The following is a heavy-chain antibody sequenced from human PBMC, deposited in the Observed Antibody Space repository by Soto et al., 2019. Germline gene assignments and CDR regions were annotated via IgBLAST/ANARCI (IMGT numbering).Heavy chain of an antibody. CDR3: ARVGWTTVGYYFDY. Sequence: PSETLSLTCTVSGASIGSYYWSWIRQPPGKGLEWIGYIHYSGSTKYNPSLKSRVTISIDTSKNQFSLKLSSVTAADTAVHYCARVGWTTVGYYFDYWGQGALVTVS. V-gene: IGHV4-59*01. J-gene: IGHJ4*02. D-gene: IGHD4-17*01. CDR1: GASIGSYY. CDR2: IHYSGST.